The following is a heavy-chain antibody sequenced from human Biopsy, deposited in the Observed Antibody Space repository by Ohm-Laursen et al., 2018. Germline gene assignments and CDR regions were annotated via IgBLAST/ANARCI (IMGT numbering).Heavy chain of an antibody. CDR2: INPHTGVT. V-gene: IGHV1-2*05. CDR3: ARPSGGVSTIGFDP. CDR1: GYAFLDFH. Sequence: ASVKVSCTASGYAFLDFHIHWVRQVPGQGLEWIGHINPHTGVTKYAQKFLDRITMTGDTSISTAHIDLSRLTSADTGIYYCARPSGGVSTIGFDPWGQGTLVIVSS. J-gene: IGHJ5*02. D-gene: IGHD5/OR15-5a*01.